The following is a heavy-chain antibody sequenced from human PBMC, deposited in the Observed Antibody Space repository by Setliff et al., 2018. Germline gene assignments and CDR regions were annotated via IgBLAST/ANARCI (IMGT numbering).Heavy chain of an antibody. CDR1: GFTFSSHG. CDR3: AKDPNGDFFGAFDT. D-gene: IGHD4-17*01. CDR2: INAWGTTI. V-gene: IGHV3-48*03. J-gene: IGHJ5*02. Sequence: PGGSLRLSCAASGFTFSSHGMNWVRQAPGKGLEWVSYINAWGTTIYYADSVEGRFTISRDNSKNTLYLQMNGLRAEDSALYYCAKDPNGDFFGAFDTWGQGALVTVSS.